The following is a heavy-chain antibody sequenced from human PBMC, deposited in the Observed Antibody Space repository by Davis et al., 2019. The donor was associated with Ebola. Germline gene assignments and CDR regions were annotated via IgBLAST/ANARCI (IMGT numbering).Heavy chain of an antibody. Sequence: GESLKIPCAASGFTFSSYGMHWVRQAPGKGLEWVAFIRYDGSNKYYADSVKDRFTISRDNSKNTLYLQMNSLSAEDTAVYYCAKGWIYGSDYWGQGTLLTVSS. J-gene: IGHJ4*02. CDR1: GFTFSSYG. V-gene: IGHV3-30*02. D-gene: IGHD1-7*01. CDR2: IRYDGSNK. CDR3: AKGWIYGSDY.